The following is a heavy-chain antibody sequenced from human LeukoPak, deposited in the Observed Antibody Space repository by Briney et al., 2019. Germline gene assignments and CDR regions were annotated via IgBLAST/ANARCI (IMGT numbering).Heavy chain of an antibody. J-gene: IGHJ3*02. CDR1: GFTFSSYA. CDR2: ISYDGSNK. V-gene: IGHV3-30*04. Sequence: SGGSLRLSCAASGFTFSSYAMHWVRQAPGKGLEWVAVISYDGSNKYYADSVKGRFTISRDNSKNTLYLQMNSLRAEDTAVYYCAKALPRPEAFDIWGQGTMVTVSS. CDR3: AKALPRPEAFDI.